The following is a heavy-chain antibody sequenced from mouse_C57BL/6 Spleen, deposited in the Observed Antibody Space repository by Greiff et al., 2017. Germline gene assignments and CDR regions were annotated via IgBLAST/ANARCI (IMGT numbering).Heavy chain of an antibody. D-gene: IGHD1-1*01. CDR1: GYSFTDYN. J-gene: IGHJ1*03. CDR3: ARWDDYGWGYGGYFDV. Sequence: VQLKESGPELVKPGASVKISCKASGYSFTDYNMNWVQQSNGKSLEWIGVINPHYGPTSYNQKFKGKATLTVDKSSSTAYMQLNILTSEDSAVYYCARWDDYGWGYGGYFDVWGTGTTVTVSS. CDR2: INPHYGPT. V-gene: IGHV1-39*01.